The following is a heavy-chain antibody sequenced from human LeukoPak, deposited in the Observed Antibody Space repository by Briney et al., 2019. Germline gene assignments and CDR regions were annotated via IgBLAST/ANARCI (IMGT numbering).Heavy chain of an antibody. Sequence: ASVKVSCKASGYTFASYDINWLRQASGQGLEWMGRIIPILGIANYAQKFQGRVTITADKSTSTAYMELSSLRSEDTAVYYCARDGRYSGSSDAFDIWGQGTMVTVSS. J-gene: IGHJ3*02. CDR1: GYTFASYD. CDR3: ARDGRYSGSSDAFDI. D-gene: IGHD5-12*01. CDR2: IIPILGIA. V-gene: IGHV1-69*04.